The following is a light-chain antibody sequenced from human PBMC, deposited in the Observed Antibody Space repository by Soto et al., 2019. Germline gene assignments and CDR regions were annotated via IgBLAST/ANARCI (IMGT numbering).Light chain of an antibody. CDR1: QSISSF. CDR2: GAS. V-gene: IGKV3-11*01. J-gene: IGKJ5*01. Sequence: EIVLTQSPATLSLSPGERATLSCRASQSISSFLAWYQQKPGQAPRLLIYGASNMTTGIPARFSGSGSGTDFTLTISSLEPEVFAVYYWQQHVNGPITFGHGTRLESK. CDR3: QQHVNGPIT.